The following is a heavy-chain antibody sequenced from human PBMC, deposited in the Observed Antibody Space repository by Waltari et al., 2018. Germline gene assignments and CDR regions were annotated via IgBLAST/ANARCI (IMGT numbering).Heavy chain of an antibody. CDR2: ISYNGRNI. J-gene: IGHJ6*02. CDR3: ARDYCDRTYCHGMDV. D-gene: IGHD3-22*01. V-gene: IGHV3-30*04. Sequence: QVQLVESGGGVVQPGRALRLFCVAPEFTFSSYAMHWVRQAPGKGLGWVAIISYNGRNIYYVNYVKGRFTISRDNSKETLNMQMNSLRAEDTAVYYCARDYCDRTYCHGMDVWGQGTTVTVSS. CDR1: EFTFSSYA.